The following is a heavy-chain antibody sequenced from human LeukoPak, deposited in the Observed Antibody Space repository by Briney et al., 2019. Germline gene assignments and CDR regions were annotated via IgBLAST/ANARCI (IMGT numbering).Heavy chain of an antibody. CDR2: ISYDGSNK. Sequence: GGSLRLSCTGYRFSLGDYPMGWVRQAPGKGLDWLSVISYDGSNKFYADSVKGRFTISRDNTYNTLFLQMSSLRPEDTAVYYCATESPYGDGFDPWGQGTLVTVSS. CDR3: ATESPYGDGFDP. CDR1: RFSLGDYP. J-gene: IGHJ5*02. V-gene: IGHV3-30-3*01. D-gene: IGHD3-10*01.